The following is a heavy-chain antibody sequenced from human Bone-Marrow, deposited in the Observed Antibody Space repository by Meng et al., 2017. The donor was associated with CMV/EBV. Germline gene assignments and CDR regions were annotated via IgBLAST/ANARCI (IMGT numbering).Heavy chain of an antibody. CDR2: IYSGGST. V-gene: IGHV3-53*01. CDR3: ARAYYDFWSGYFPSYYYGMDV. J-gene: IGHJ6*01. Sequence: GESLKISCAASGFTVSSNYMSWVRQAPGKGLEWVSVIYSGGSTYYADSVKGRFTISRENAKNSLYLQMNSLRAGDTAVYYCARAYYDFWSGYFPSYYYGMDVWGQGTTVTGSS. CDR1: GFTVSSNY. D-gene: IGHD3-3*01.